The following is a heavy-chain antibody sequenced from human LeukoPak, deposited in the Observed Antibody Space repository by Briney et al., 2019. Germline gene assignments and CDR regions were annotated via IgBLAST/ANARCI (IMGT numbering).Heavy chain of an antibody. V-gene: IGHV3-11*06. CDR3: ARDRGEYYYDSSGQTPDY. Sequence: GGSLRLSCAASGFTFSDYYMSWIRQAPGKGLEWVSYISSSSSYTNYADSVKGRFTISRDNAKNSLYLQMNSLRAEDTAVYYCARDRGEYYYDSSGQTPDYWGQGTLVTVSS. CDR1: GFTFSDYY. D-gene: IGHD3-22*01. CDR2: ISSSSSYT. J-gene: IGHJ4*02.